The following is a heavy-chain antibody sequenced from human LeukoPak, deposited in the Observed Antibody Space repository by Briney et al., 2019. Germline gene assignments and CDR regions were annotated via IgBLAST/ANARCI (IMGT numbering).Heavy chain of an antibody. J-gene: IGHJ4*02. CDR2: ISWNSGSI. CDR1: GFTFDDYA. Sequence: GGSLRLSCAASGFTFDDYAMHWVRQAPGKGLEWVSGISWNSGSIGYADSVKGRFTISRGNAKNSLYLQMNSLRAEDSAVYYCARDATQNWGQGTLVTVSS. CDR3: ARDATQN. V-gene: IGHV3-9*01.